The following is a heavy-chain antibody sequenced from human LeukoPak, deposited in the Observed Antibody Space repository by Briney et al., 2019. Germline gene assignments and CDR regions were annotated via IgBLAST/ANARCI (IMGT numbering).Heavy chain of an antibody. J-gene: IGHJ4*02. CDR1: CGSVSSGSYY. Sequence: PSATLSLTCTVSCGSVSSGSYYWSWIRQPPGKGLEWIGYIYYSGSTNYNPSLKSRVTISVDTSKNQFSLKLSSVTAADTAVYYCARVPLADGATADYWGQGTLVTVSS. CDR3: ARVPLADGATADY. V-gene: IGHV4-61*01. CDR2: IYYSGST. D-gene: IGHD5-24*01.